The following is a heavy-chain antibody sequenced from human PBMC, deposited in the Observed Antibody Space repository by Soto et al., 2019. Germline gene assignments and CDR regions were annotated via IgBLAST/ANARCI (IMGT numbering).Heavy chain of an antibody. CDR1: GFTFRNAW. J-gene: IGHJ4*02. CDR3: TTDRLEFCSVGSCYGSQRRGY. Sequence: EVQLVESGGVLVKPGGSLRLSFAASGFTFRNAWMNWVRQAPGKGLEWVGRIKSKTDGGTTDYAAPVKGRFTISRDDSNTTLYLQMNSLKTEDTAVYYCTTDRLEFCSVGSCYGSQRRGYWGQGTLVTVSS. V-gene: IGHV3-15*01. D-gene: IGHD2-15*01. CDR2: IKSKTDGGTT.